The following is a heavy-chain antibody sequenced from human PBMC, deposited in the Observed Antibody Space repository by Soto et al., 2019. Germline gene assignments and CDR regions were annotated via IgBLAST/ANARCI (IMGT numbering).Heavy chain of an antibody. V-gene: IGHV3-30*03. Sequence: GGSLRLSCAASGFTFSSYGMHWVRQAPCKGLEWVAVISYDGSNKYYADSVKGRLTISRDNSKNTLYLQMNSLRGEDTAVYYCASDSGPSGYDAFDIWGQGTMVTVSS. CDR1: GFTFSSYG. J-gene: IGHJ3*02. CDR3: ASDSGPSGYDAFDI. CDR2: ISYDGSNK. D-gene: IGHD2-8*02.